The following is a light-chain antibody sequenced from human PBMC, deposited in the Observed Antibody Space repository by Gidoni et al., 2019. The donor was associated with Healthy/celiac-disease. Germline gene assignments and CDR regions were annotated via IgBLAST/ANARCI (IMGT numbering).Light chain of an antibody. CDR3: QSYDSSLSVV. CDR2: GNS. CDR1: SPTIGAGYD. Sequence: QPVLTQPPSVSGAPGQRVTISCTGSSPTIGAGYDVHWYQQLPGTAPKLLIYGNSNRPSGVPDRFSGSKSGTSASLAITGLQAEDEADYYCQSYDSSLSVVFGGGTKLTVL. J-gene: IGLJ2*01. V-gene: IGLV1-40*01.